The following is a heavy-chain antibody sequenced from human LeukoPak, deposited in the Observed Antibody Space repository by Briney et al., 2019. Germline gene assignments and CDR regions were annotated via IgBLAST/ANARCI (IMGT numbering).Heavy chain of an antibody. CDR3: ARGSYPYSHGMDV. CDR1: GYNFNNYG. J-gene: IGHJ6*02. D-gene: IGHD1-26*01. CDR2: ISAKTGNT. Sequence: GASVKVSCKASGYNFNNYGVSWVRQAPGQGLEWTGWISAKTGNTNYAQKVQGRVTMTTDTSTTTAYMEPRSLGSDDTAVYYCARGSYPYSHGMDVWGQGTTVTVSS. V-gene: IGHV1-18*01.